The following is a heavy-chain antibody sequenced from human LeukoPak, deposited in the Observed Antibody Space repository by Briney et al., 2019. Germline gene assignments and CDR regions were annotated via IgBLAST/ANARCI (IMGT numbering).Heavy chain of an antibody. J-gene: IGHJ3*02. CDR2: IYYSGST. Sequence: SQTLSLTCTVSGGSISIGGYYWSWIRQHPGKGLEWIGYIYYSGSTYYNPSLKSRVTISVDTSKNQFSLKLSSVTAADTAVYYCARDQTRYSSSPTAHDAFDIWAKGQWSPSLQ. CDR3: ARDQTRYSSSPTAHDAFDI. D-gene: IGHD6-6*01. CDR1: GGSISIGGYY. V-gene: IGHV4-31*03.